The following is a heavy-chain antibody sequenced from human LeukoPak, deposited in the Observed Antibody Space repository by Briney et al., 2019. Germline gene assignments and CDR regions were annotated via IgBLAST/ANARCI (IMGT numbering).Heavy chain of an antibody. CDR3: ARPSSGLFDY. Sequence: GGSLQISCKGSGYSFTSYWIGWVRPLPGKGLEWMGIIYPGDSDTRYSPSFQGQVTIPADKSISTAYLQWSSLKASDTAMYYCARPSSGLFDYWGQGTLVTVSS. CDR2: IYPGDSDT. D-gene: IGHD6-19*01. V-gene: IGHV5-51*01. J-gene: IGHJ4*02. CDR1: GYSFTSYW.